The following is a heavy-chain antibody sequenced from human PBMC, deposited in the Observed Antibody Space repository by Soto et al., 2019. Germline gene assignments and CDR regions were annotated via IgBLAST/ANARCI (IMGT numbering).Heavy chain of an antibody. CDR1: RFTFNNYA. J-gene: IGHJ3*01. CDR2: ISGSGGST. D-gene: IGHD1-1*01. CDR3: AKDKIDTGSYSNLLNDAFDF. Sequence: HPGGSLRLSCAASRFTFNNYAMSWVRQAPGKGLEWVSIISGSGGSTFYADSVKGRFTISRDNSKNTLYLQMNSLRAEDTAVYFCAKDKIDTGSYSNLLNDAFDFWGQGTMVTVSS. V-gene: IGHV3-23*01.